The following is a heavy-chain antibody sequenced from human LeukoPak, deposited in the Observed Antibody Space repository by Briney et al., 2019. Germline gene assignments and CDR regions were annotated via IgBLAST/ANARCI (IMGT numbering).Heavy chain of an antibody. CDR2: IYWDDDK. J-gene: IGHJ4*02. Sequence: SGPTLVKPTQTLTLTCTFSGFSLSTSGVGVGWIRQPPGKALEWLALIYWDDDKRYSPSLKSRLTITKDTSKNQVVLTMTNMDSVDTATYYCAQRSSILTGYHYWGQGTLVTVSS. CDR1: GFSLSTSGVG. CDR3: AQRSSILTGYHY. D-gene: IGHD3-9*01. V-gene: IGHV2-5*02.